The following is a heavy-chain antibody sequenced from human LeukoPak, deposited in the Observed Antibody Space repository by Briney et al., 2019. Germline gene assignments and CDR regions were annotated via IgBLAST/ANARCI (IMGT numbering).Heavy chain of an antibody. D-gene: IGHD5-18*01. J-gene: IGHJ4*02. CDR3: ARRRGGGYSYGYFFDY. V-gene: IGHV4-34*01. Sequence: SETLSLTCAVYGGSFSGYYWSWIRQPPGKGLEWIGEINHSGSTNYNPSLKSRVTISVDTSKNQFSLKLSSVTAADTAVYYCARRRGGGYSYGYFFDYWDQGTLVTVSS. CDR1: GGSFSGYY. CDR2: INHSGST.